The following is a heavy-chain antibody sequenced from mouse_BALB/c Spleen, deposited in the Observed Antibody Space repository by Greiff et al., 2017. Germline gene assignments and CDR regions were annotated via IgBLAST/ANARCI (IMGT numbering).Heavy chain of an antibody. CDR1: GFTFSSYG. D-gene: IGHD1-2*01. J-gene: IGHJ2*01. CDR2: INSNGGST. V-gene: IGHV5-6-3*01. CDR3: ARDRIHYYGYYFDY. Sequence: EVKVEESGGGLVQPGGSLKLSCAASGFTFSSYGMSWVRQTPDKRLELVATINSNGGSTYYPDSVKGRFTISRDNAKNTLYLQMSSLKSEDTAMYYCARDRIHYYGYYFDYWGQGTTLTVSS.